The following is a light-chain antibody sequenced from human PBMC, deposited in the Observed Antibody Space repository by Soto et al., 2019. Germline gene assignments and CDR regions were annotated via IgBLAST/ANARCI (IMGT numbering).Light chain of an antibody. Sequence: QSALAPPHSASGSPGQSVTISCTGTSSDVGKYDYVSWFQHHPGKAPKLIIYEVSKRPSGVPDRFSGSKSGNTASLTVSGLQAADEADYFCKSYAGSNTYVFGSGTKVTVL. V-gene: IGLV2-8*01. CDR3: KSYAGSNTYV. J-gene: IGLJ1*01. CDR1: SSDVGKYDY. CDR2: EVS.